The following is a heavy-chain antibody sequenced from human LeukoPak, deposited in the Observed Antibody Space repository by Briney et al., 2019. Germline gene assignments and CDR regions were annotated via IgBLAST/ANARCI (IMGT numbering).Heavy chain of an antibody. J-gene: IGHJ5*02. D-gene: IGHD4-23*01. Sequence: SETLSLTCTIYGEPFKTYYGLWVRQPPGKGLEWIGEISHSGITNYNPSLKSRVTLSVGMSKNQFSLRLSSVTAADTAMYYCARDGGPNNYWFDPWGQGALVSVSS. CDR2: ISHSGIT. CDR1: GEPFKTYY. CDR3: ARDGGPNNYWFDP. V-gene: IGHV4-34*01.